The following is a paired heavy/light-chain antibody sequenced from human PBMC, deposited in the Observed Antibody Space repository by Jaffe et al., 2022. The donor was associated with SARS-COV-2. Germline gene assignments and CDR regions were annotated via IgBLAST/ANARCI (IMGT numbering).Heavy chain of an antibody. CDR1: GYTFTSYG. CDR2: ISAYNGNT. D-gene: IGHD6-6*01. V-gene: IGHV1-18*01. J-gene: IGHJ6*02. CDR3: ARSGSLEYSSSWGGGSDYYYYGMDV. Sequence: QVQLVQSGAEVKKPGASVKVSCKASGYTFTSYGISWVRQAPGQGLEWMGWISAYNGNTNYAQKLQGRVTMTTDTSTSTAYMELRSLRSDDTAVYYCARSGSLEYSSSWGGGSDYYYYGMDVWGQGTTVTVSS.
Light chain of an antibody. J-gene: IGKJ4*01. CDR1: QGISSW. Sequence: DIQMTQSPSSVSASVGDRVTITCRASQGISSWLAWYQQKPGKAPKLLIYAASSLQSGVPSRFSGSGSGTDFTLTISSLQPEDFATYYCQQANSFPRALTFGGGTKVEIK. V-gene: IGKV1-12*01. CDR3: QQANSFPRALT. CDR2: AAS.